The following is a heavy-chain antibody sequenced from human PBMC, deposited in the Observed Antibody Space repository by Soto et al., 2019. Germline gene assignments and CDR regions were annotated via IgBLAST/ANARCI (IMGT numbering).Heavy chain of an antibody. CDR3: TGITWFRGMDV. J-gene: IGHJ6*02. CDR2: TYYKSKWNN. V-gene: IGHV6-1*01. CDR1: GDSVSSNSAG. Sequence: PSETLSLTCVISGDSVSSNSAGWNWIRQSPSRGLEWLGRTYYKSKWNNDYALSVKSRITINPDTSNNQFSLHLYSVTPEDTAEYYCTGITWFRGMDVWGQGTPVTVS. D-gene: IGHD3-10*01.